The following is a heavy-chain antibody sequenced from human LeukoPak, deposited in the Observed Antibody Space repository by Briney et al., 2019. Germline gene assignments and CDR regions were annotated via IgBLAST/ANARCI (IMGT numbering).Heavy chain of an antibody. Sequence: KTSETLSLTCVVSGGSISSTSYYWGWIRQPPGKGLEWIGSIYYSGSTYYSPSLKSRVTMSVDTSKNQFSLKLSSVTAADTAVYYCARNPAAGTRDWFDPWGQGTLVTVSS. V-gene: IGHV4-39*07. J-gene: IGHJ5*02. CDR2: IYYSGST. CDR3: ARNPAAGTRDWFDP. CDR1: GGSISSTSYY. D-gene: IGHD6-13*01.